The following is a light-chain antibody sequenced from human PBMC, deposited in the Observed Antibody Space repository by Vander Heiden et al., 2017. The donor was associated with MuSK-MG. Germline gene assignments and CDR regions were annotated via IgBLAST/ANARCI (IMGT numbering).Light chain of an antibody. CDR3: QQDDSYPPT. J-gene: IGKJ5*01. CDR2: AAS. Sequence: AIRMTQSPSSFSASTGDRVTITCRASQGISSYLAWYQQKPGKAPKLLIYAASTLQSGVPSRFSGSGSGTDFTLTISFLQSEDFATYYCQQDDSYPPTFGQGTRLEIK. CDR1: QGISSY. V-gene: IGKV1-8*01.